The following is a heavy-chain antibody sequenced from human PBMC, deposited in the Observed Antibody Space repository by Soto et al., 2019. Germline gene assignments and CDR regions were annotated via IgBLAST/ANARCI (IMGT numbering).Heavy chain of an antibody. CDR1: GGSISSYY. J-gene: IGHJ6*02. CDR3: ARGGPRSEYGMDV. V-gene: IGHV4-59*01. CDR2: IYYSGST. D-gene: IGHD3-3*01. Sequence: SETLSLTCTVSGGSISSYYWSWIRQPPGKGLEWIGYIYYSGSTNYNPSLKSRVTISADTSKNQFSLKLSSVTAADTAVYYCARGGPRSEYGMDVWGQGTTVTVSS.